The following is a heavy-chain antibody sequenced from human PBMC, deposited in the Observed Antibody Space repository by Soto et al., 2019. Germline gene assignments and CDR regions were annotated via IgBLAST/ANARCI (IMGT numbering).Heavy chain of an antibody. CDR1: RVAFSKFI. D-gene: IGHD6-19*01. Sequence: QAQLEQSGGEVKKPGSSVKVSCKASRVAFSKFIVTWVRQAPGLGLEWVGGIIPIFGTANYAQTFQGRVTITADESTSTSYMEVNNLRSEDTAVYYCAKVRYSSPMCYYYGMDVWGQGTTVTVS. CDR3: AKVRYSSPMCYYYGMDV. V-gene: IGHV1-69*01. CDR2: IIPIFGTA. J-gene: IGHJ6*02.